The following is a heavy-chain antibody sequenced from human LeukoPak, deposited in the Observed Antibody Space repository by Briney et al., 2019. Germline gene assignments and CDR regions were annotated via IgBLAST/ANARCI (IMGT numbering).Heavy chain of an antibody. J-gene: IGHJ5*02. CDR3: ARWRQSSTWYWLDP. Sequence: GGSLRLSCAASGFTLSSHWMGWIRQAPGKGLEWVANIRQDGGETYYVDSVKGRFTISSDNAKNSLYLQMNSLRVEETAMYYCARWRQSSTWYWLDPWGQGTLVTVSP. V-gene: IGHV3-7*01. CDR2: IRQDGGET. CDR1: GFTLSSHW. D-gene: IGHD6-13*01.